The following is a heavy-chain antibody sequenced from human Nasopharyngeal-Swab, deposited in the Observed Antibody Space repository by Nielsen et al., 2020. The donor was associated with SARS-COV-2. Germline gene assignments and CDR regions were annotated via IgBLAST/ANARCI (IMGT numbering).Heavy chain of an antibody. J-gene: IGHJ6*02. V-gene: IGHV4-61*07. D-gene: IGHD2-21*01. Sequence: RQAPGKGLEWIGYIYYSGSTNYNPSLKSRVTISVDTSKNQFSLKLSSVTAADTAVYYCARQFLYYYGMDVWGRGTTVTVSS. CDR2: IYYSGST. CDR3: ARQFLYYYGMDV.